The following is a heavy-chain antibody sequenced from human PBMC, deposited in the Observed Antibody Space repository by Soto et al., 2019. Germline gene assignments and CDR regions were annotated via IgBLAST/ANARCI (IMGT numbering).Heavy chain of an antibody. CDR3: ARDALTVTTEVGAFDI. CDR1: GGTFSSYA. V-gene: IGHV1-69*13. Sequence: SVKVSCKASGGTFSSYAISWVRQAPGQGLEWMGGIIPIFGTANYAQKFQGRVTITADESTSTAYMELSSLRSEDTAVYYCARDALTVTTEVGAFDIWGQGTMVTVSS. CDR2: IIPIFGTA. D-gene: IGHD4-17*01. J-gene: IGHJ3*02.